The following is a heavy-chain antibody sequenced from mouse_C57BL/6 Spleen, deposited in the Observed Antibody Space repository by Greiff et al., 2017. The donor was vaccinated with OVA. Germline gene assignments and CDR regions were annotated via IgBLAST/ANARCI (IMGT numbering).Heavy chain of an antibody. CDR2: IDPSDSDT. CDR1: GYTFTSYW. D-gene: IGHD4-1*01. V-gene: IGHV1-52*01. CDR3: AGDGVTGSSMDY. J-gene: IGHJ4*01. Sequence: QVQLQQPGAELVRPGSSVKLSCKASGYTFTSYWMHWVKQRPIQGLEWIGNIDPSDSDTHYNQKFKDKATLTVDKSSSTAYMQLSSLTSEDSAVCYRAGDGVTGSSMDYWGQGTSVTVSS.